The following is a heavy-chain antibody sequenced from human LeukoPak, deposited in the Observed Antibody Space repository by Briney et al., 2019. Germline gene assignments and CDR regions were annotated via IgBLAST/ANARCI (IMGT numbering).Heavy chain of an antibody. CDR2: INYSGST. D-gene: IGHD7-27*01. CDR1: GGSVSSGSHY. V-gene: IGHV4-61*01. CDR3: ARASLGRWFDP. J-gene: IGHJ5*02. Sequence: PSETLSLTCTVSGGSVSSGSHYWSWIRQPPGKGLEWIGYINYSGSTNYNPSLKSRVTISVDTSKNQFSLKLSSVTAADTAVYYCARASLGRWFDPWGQGTLVTVSS.